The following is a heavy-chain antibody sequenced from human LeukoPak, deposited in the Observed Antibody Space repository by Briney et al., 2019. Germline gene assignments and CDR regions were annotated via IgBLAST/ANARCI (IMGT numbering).Heavy chain of an antibody. CDR3: AKDRRAGSYDY. CDR1: GLTFSRIG. J-gene: IGHJ4*02. V-gene: IGHV3-23*01. CDR2: ISGSGGNT. Sequence: GGPLSSPFAAPGLTFSRIGLTWVRKAPGKGLEWVSAISGSGGNTYYADSVKGRFTISRDNSKNTLYLQMNSLRAEDTAVYYCAKDRRAGSYDYWGQGTLVTVSS. D-gene: IGHD3-10*01.